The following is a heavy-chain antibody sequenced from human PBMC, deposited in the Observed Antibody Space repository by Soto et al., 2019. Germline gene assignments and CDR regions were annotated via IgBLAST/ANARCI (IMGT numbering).Heavy chain of an antibody. CDR1: GGSISSSSYY. J-gene: IGHJ4*02. D-gene: IGHD6-13*01. Sequence: QLQLQESGPGLVKPSETLSLTCTVSGGSISSSSYYWGWIRQPPGKGLEWIGSLYYSGSTYYNPSLKSRVTISVDTSKNQFSLKLSSVTAADTAVYFCARACTSSWYRYFDYWGQGTLVTVSS. CDR2: LYYSGST. CDR3: ARACTSSWYRYFDY. V-gene: IGHV4-39*01.